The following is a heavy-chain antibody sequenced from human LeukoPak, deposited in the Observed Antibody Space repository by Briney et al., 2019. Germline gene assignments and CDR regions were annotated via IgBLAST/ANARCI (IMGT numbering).Heavy chain of an antibody. CDR2: IYYSGST. CDR1: GGSISSSSYY. J-gene: IGHJ5*02. D-gene: IGHD4-17*01. Sequence: SETLSLTCTVSGGSISSSSYYWGWIRQPPGKGLEWIGYIYYSGSTYYNPSLKSRVTISVDTSKNQFSLKLSSVTAADTAVYYCASYKKDYGDYVYWFDPWGQGTLVTVSS. CDR3: ASYKKDYGDYVYWFDP. V-gene: IGHV4-31*03.